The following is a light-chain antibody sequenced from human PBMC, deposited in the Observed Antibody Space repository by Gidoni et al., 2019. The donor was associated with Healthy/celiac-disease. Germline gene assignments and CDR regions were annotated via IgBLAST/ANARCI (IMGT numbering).Light chain of an antibody. J-gene: IGKJ1*01. CDR1: QSISSY. CDR3: QQSYITPWT. Sequence: DIQMTPSPSSLSASVVDRVTITCRASQSISSYLNWYQQKPGMAPKLMIYATSSLQSGVPSRFSVSGSWTDFTLTISSLQPEDFATCYCQQSYITPWTFGQXTKVEIK. V-gene: IGKV1-39*01. CDR2: ATS.